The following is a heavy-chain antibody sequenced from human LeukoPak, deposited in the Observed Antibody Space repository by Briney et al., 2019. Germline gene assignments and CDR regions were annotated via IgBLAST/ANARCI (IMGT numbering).Heavy chain of an antibody. CDR3: ANSAELRGGLLDY. CDR2: ISYDGGNK. J-gene: IGHJ4*02. D-gene: IGHD3-10*01. Sequence: GSLRLSCAASGFTFSSNGMHWVRQAPGKGLEWVAVISYDGGNKYYADSVKGRFTISRDNSKNTLYLQMNSLRAVDTAVYYCANSAELRGGLLDYWGQGTLVTVSS. CDR1: GFTFSSNG. V-gene: IGHV3-30*18.